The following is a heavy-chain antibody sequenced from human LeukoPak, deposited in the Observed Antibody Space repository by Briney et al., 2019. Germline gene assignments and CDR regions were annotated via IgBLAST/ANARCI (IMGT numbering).Heavy chain of an antibody. CDR2: ISGSGGST. V-gene: IGHV3-23*01. Sequence: GGSLRLSCAASGSTFGSYAMSWVRQAPGKGLEWVSAISGSGGSTYYADSVKGRFTISRDNSKNTLYLQMNSLRAEDTAVYYCATDRGGYGSGSYDYWGQGTLVTVSS. CDR3: ATDRGGYGSGSYDY. J-gene: IGHJ4*02. D-gene: IGHD3-10*01. CDR1: GSTFGSYA.